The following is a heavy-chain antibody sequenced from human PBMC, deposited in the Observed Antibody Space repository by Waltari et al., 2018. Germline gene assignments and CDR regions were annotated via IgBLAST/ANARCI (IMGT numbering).Heavy chain of an antibody. V-gene: IGHV4-39*07. CDR3: AKEDFWSGYPAHNGFDS. CDR1: GGSIRHYY. D-gene: IGHD3-3*01. Sequence: QLQLQESGPGLVKPSETLSLTCSVSGGSIRHYYWGWIRQPPGKGLEWIGSINYSGSTYYNPSLKSRVTISVDTSKNQFSLRLTSVTAADTAAYYCAKEDFWSGYPAHNGFDSWGQGTLVTVSS. CDR2: INYSGST. J-gene: IGHJ5*01.